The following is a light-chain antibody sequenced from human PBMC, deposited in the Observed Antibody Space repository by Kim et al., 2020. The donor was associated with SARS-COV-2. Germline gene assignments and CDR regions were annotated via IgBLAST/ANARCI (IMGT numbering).Light chain of an antibody. CDR2: EGS. V-gene: IGLV3-1*01. CDR3: QAWDDRTVI. J-gene: IGLJ2*01. Sequence: SYELTQPPSVSVSPGQTAIITCSGDKLDDKYACWYQQKSGQSPVLVIYEGSERPSGIPERFSASKSGATATLIISGAQAVDEADYYCQAWDDRTVIFGGGTQLTVL. CDR1: KLDDKY.